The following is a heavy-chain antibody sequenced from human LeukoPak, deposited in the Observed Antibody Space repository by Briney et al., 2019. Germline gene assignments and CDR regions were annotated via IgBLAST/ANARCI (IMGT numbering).Heavy chain of an antibody. CDR1: GGSISSYY. J-gene: IGHJ4*02. CDR2: IYYSGSS. V-gene: IGHV4-39*01. Sequence: PSETLSLTCTVSGGSISSYYWSWIRQPPGKGLEWIGSIYYSGSSFDNPALKSRVTISVDTSKNQFSLKLSSVTAADTAVYYCARHRSGWLQSSFDYWGQGTLVTVSS. D-gene: IGHD5-24*01. CDR3: ARHRSGWLQSSFDY.